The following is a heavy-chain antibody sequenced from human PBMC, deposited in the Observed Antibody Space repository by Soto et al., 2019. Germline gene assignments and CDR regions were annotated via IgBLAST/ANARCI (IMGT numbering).Heavy chain of an antibody. CDR3: ASGHDWNYYYGMDV. J-gene: IGHJ6*02. CDR2: IYYSGST. D-gene: IGHD5-12*01. V-gene: IGHV4-31*03. CDR1: GGSISSGGYY. Sequence: PSETLSLTCTVSGGSISSGGYYWSWIRQHPGKGLEWIGYIYYSGSTYYNPSLKSRVTISVDTSKNQFSLKLSSVTAADTAVYYCASGHDWNYYYGMDVWGQGTTVSVSS.